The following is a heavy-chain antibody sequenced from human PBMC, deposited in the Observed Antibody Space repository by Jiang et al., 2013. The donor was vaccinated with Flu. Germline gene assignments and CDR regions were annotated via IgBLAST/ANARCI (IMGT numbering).Heavy chain of an antibody. J-gene: IGHJ4*02. CDR3: ARSHGEQLGGAFDY. CDR2: MNSDDSSI. D-gene: IGHD6-6*01. V-gene: IGHV3-74*01. Sequence: GLVWVSRMNSDDSSITYVDSVKGRFTISRDNAKNTLYLQMNSLRAEDTAVYYCARSHGEQLGGAFDYWGRGTLVTVSS.